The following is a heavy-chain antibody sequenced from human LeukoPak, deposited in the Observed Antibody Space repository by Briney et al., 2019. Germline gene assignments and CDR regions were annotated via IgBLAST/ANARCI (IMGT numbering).Heavy chain of an antibody. CDR1: GYTFTSYD. CDR3: ARGHTYYCDSSGSDDAFDI. CDR2: MNPNRGNT. V-gene: IGHV1-8*03. J-gene: IGHJ3*02. Sequence: GSVKVSCKASGYTFTSYDINWVRQATGQGREWMGWMNPNRGNTGYAQKFQGRVTITRNTSISTAHMELSSLRSEDTAVYYCARGHTYYCDSSGSDDAFDIWGQGTMVAVSS. D-gene: IGHD3-22*01.